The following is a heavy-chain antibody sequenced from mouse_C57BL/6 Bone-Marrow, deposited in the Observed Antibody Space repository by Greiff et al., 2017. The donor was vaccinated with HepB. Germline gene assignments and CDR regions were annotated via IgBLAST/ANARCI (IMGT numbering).Heavy chain of an antibody. CDR1: GYAFSSSW. CDR2: IYPGDGDT. CDR3: ARPIYYGFAY. Sequence: VKLQQSGPELVKPGASVKISCKASGYAFSSSWMNWVKQRPGKGLEWIGRIYPGDGDTNYNGKFKGKATLTADKSSSTAYMQLSSLTSEDSAVYFCARPIYYGFAYWGQGTLVTVSA. V-gene: IGHV1-82*01. J-gene: IGHJ3*01. D-gene: IGHD2-1*01.